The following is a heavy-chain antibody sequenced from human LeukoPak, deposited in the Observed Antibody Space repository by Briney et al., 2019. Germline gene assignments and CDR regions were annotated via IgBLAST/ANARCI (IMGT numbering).Heavy chain of an antibody. CDR2: ISAYNGNT. V-gene: IGHV1-18*01. D-gene: IGHD6-19*01. CDR3: ARDGPRWLVLSLPDY. CDR1: GYTFTSYG. J-gene: IGHJ4*02. Sequence: GASVKVSCKASGYTFTSYGISWVRQAPGQGLEWMGWISAYNGNTNYAQKLQGRVTMTTDTSTSTAYMELRSLRSDDTAVYYCARDGPRWLVLSLPDYWGQGTLVTVSS.